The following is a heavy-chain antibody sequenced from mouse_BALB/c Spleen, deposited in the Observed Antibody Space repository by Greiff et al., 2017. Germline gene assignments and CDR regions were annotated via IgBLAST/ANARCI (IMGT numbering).Heavy chain of an antibody. D-gene: IGHD2-1*01. CDR3: ASGGNYVYAMDY. V-gene: IGHV14-3*02. Sequence: EVKLQESGAELVKPGASVKLSCTASGFNIKDTYMHWVKQRPEQGLEWIGRIDPANGNTKYDPKFQGKATITADTSSNTAYLQLSSLTSEDTAVYYCASGGNYVYAMDYWGQGTSVTVSS. J-gene: IGHJ4*01. CDR1: GFNIKDTY. CDR2: IDPANGNT.